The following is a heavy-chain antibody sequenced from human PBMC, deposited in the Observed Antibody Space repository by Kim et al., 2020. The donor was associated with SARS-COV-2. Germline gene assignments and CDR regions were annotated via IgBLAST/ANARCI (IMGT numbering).Heavy chain of an antibody. Sequence: SETLSLTCAVYGGSFSGYYWSWIRQPPGKGLEWIGEINHSGSTNYNPSLKSRVTISVDTSKNQFSLKLSSVTAADTAVYYCARGRSSSWYAGYFQHWGQGTLVTVSS. J-gene: IGHJ1*01. CDR1: GGSFSGYY. CDR3: ARGRSSSWYAGYFQH. V-gene: IGHV4-34*01. D-gene: IGHD6-13*01. CDR2: INHSGST.